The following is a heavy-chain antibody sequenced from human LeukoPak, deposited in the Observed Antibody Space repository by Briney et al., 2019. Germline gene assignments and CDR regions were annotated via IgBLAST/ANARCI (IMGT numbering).Heavy chain of an antibody. V-gene: IGHV1-46*01. CDR3: ARFMEAYGMDV. CDR2: INPSGGST. Sequence: ASVKVSCKASGNTFTSYYMHWVRQAPGQGLEWMGIINPSGGSTSYAQKFQGRVTMTRDTSTGTVYMELSSLRSEDTAVYYCARFMEAYGMDVWGQGTTVTVSS. J-gene: IGHJ6*02. CDR1: GNTFTSYY. D-gene: IGHD3-3*01.